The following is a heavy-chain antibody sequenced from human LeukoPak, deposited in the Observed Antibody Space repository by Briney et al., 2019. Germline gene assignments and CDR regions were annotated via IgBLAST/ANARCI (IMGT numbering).Heavy chain of an antibody. D-gene: IGHD1-1*01. CDR3: AGGYNWNDEGWFDP. J-gene: IGHJ5*02. V-gene: IGHV4-61*05. CDR2: IHHSGST. Sequence: PSETLSLTCTVSGDSIISSSYYWGWIRQPPGKGLEWIGYIHHSGSTNYNPSLKSRVTISVDTSKNQFSLKLSSVTAADTAVYYCAGGYNWNDEGWFDPWGQGTLVTVSS. CDR1: GDSIISSSYY.